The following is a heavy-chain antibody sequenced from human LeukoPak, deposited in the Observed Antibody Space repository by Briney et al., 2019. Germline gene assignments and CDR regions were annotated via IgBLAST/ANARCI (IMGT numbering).Heavy chain of an antibody. D-gene: IGHD5-12*01. CDR2: IYYSEST. CDR3: ASSGYDLSGFDY. CDR1: GDSVSSGSYY. J-gene: IGHJ4*02. V-gene: IGHV4-61*01. Sequence: SETLSLTCTVSGDSVSSGSYYWRWIRQPPGKGLEWIGYIYYSESTNYNPSLKSQVTISVDTSKNQFSLKLSSVTAADTAVYYCASSGYDLSGFDYWGQGTLVTVSS.